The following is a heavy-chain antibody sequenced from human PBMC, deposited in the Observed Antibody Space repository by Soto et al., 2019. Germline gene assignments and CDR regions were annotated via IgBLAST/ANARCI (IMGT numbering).Heavy chain of an antibody. CDR2: IYQSGST. D-gene: IGHD3-10*01. Sequence: SETLSLTCAVYGGSFSAYSWSWIRQPPGKGLEWIGFIYQSGSTYYNPSLKSRVTMSLDRPKNQFSLKLSSVTAADTAVYYCARNLLLKDSDGFPGKAAFDIGGKGKM. CDR1: GGSFSAYS. V-gene: IGHV4-30-2*01. CDR3: ARNLLLKDSDGFPGKAAFDI. J-gene: IGHJ3*02.